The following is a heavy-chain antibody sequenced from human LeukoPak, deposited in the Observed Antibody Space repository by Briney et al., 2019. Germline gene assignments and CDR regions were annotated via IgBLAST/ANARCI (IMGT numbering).Heavy chain of an antibody. V-gene: IGHV4-4*07. CDR2: IYTSGST. Sequence: KPSETLSLTCTVSGGSISSYYWSWIRQPAGKGLEWIGRIYTSGSTNYNPSLKSRVTISVDTSKNQFSLKLSSVTAADTAVYYCARHYGRDGYNTDAFDIWGQGTMVTVSS. CDR3: ARHYGRDGYNTDAFDI. D-gene: IGHD5-24*01. J-gene: IGHJ3*02. CDR1: GGSISSYY.